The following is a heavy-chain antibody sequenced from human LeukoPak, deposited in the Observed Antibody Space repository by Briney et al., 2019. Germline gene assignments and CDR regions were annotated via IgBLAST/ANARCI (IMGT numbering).Heavy chain of an antibody. V-gene: IGHV3-53*01. CDR2: IYDGGGA. J-gene: IGHJ4*02. CDR1: GFTVSSKY. Sequence: GGSLRLSCAASGFTVSSKYMSWVRQAPGKGLEWLSVIYDGGGANYADSVEARFTISRDNSKNTLYLQMDSLRAEDTAVYYCARLATSTGSYVDYWGQGTLVTVSS. CDR3: ARLATSTGSYVDY. D-gene: IGHD1-26*01.